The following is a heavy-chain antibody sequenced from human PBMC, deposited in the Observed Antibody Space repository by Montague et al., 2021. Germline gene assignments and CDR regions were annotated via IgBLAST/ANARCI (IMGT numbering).Heavy chain of an antibody. J-gene: IGHJ5*02. V-gene: IGHV4-59*10. CDR1: TGSIFPAH. CDR3: AKQDYFVSGTSYKVFDP. D-gene: IGHD3-10*01. CDR2: MFFGGAT. Sequence: SETLSLTCAVYTGSIFPAHWSLARQPAGKGLEWLGPMFFGGATINKPAPKSRVTMSIDKSTNQFSLKLSFVTAADTSVYYCAKQDYFVSGTSYKVFDPWGQRTLVCVSS.